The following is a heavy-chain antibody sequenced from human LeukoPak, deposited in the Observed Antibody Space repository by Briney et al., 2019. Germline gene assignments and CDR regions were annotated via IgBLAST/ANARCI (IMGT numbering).Heavy chain of an antibody. CDR2: MKPDGSEK. D-gene: IGHD6-25*01. Sequence: GGSLRLSCAASGFTFSRHRMNWVRQAPGKGLEWVANMKPDGSEKYYVDSVKGRFTISRDNAKNSLYLQMNSLRVEDTAVYYCLASGGYWGQGTPVTVPS. CDR3: LASGGY. V-gene: IGHV3-7*01. J-gene: IGHJ4*02. CDR1: GFTFSRHR.